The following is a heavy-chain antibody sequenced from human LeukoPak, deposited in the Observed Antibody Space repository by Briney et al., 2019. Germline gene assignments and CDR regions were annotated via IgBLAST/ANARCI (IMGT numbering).Heavy chain of an antibody. V-gene: IGHV1-69*13. D-gene: IGHD3-22*01. J-gene: IGHJ4*02. CDR3: ARDDYDSSGYYYHGY. CDR2: IIPIFGTA. Sequence: ASVKVSCKASGGTFSSYAISWVRQAPGQGLEWMGGIIPIFGTANYAQKFQGRVTITADESTSTAYMELSSLRSEDTAVYYSARDDYDSSGYYYHGYWGQGTLVTVSS. CDR1: GGTFSSYA.